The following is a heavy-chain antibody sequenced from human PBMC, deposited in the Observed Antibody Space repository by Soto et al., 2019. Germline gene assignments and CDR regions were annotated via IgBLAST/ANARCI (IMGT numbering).Heavy chain of an antibody. CDR2: ISGSGDIT. J-gene: IGHJ4*02. CDR1: GYTASNYG. Sequence: GSLRLSCTASGYTASNYGMSWVRQPPGKGLEWVAAISGSGDITYYADSVKGRFTISRDNSKNTLYLQMYSLRAEDTAVYYCANQCSGCTCIAPSWGQGTLVTVSS. V-gene: IGHV3-23*01. CDR3: ANQCSGCTCIAPS. D-gene: IGHD2-15*01.